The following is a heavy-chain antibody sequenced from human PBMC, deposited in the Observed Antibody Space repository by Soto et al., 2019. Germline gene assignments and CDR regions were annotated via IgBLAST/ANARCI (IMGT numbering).Heavy chain of an antibody. J-gene: IGHJ5*02. V-gene: IGHV1-24*01. CDR2: FDPEDGET. CDR3: ATKTEYYYDSGSAFSANWFDP. D-gene: IGHD3-22*01. Sequence: GASVKVSCKVSGYTLTELSMHWVRQAPGKGLEWMGGFDPEDGETIYAQKFQGRVTMTEDTSTDTAYMELSSLRSEDTAVYYCATKTEYYYDSGSAFSANWFDPWGQGTLVTVSS. CDR1: GYTLTELS.